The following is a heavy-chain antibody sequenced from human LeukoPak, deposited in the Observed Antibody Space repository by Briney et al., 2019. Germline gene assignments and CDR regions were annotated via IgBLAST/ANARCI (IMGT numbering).Heavy chain of an antibody. CDR3: AIHREPNYDFWSGTGDWFDP. V-gene: IGHV4-30-2*01. CDR2: IYHSGST. CDR1: GGSISSGGYS. D-gene: IGHD3-3*01. Sequence: PSQTLSLTCAVSGGSISSGGYSWSWIRQPPGKGLEWIGYIYHSGSTYYNPSLKSRVTISVDGSKNQFSLKLSSVTAADTAVYYCAIHREPNYDFWSGTGDWFDPWGQGTLVTVSS. J-gene: IGHJ5*02.